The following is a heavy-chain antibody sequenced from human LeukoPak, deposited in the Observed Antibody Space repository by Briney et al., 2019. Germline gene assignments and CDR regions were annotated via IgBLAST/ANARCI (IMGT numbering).Heavy chain of an antibody. CDR1: GRSVSSGSYY. V-gene: IGHV4-61*01. J-gene: IGHJ6*04. CDR3: ARDSPCGGSCYTYYYGMDV. CDR2: IYYSGST. D-gene: IGHD2-15*01. Sequence: SETLSLTRTVSGRSVSSGSYYWSWTRQPPGKGLECIGYIYYSGSTNYNPSLKSRVTISVDTSKNQFSLKLNSVTAADTAVYYCARDSPCGGSCYTYYYGMDVWGKGTTVTVSS.